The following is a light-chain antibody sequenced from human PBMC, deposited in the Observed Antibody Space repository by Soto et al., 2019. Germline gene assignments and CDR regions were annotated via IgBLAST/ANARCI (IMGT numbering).Light chain of an antibody. V-gene: IGLV2-14*03. CDR1: SSDVGGYNS. Sequence: QSALTQPASVSGSPGQSIAISCTGTSSDVGGYNSVAWYQQHPGEVPKLLIYDVDNRPSGVSSRFSGSRSGNTASLTISGLQADDEADCYCTSYTSDTTLFGGGTKLTVL. CDR3: TSYTSDTTL. J-gene: IGLJ2*01. CDR2: DVD.